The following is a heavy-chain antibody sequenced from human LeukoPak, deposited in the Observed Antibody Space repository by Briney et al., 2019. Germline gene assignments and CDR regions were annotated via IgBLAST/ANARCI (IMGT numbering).Heavy chain of an antibody. J-gene: IGHJ4*02. CDR2: INAGNGNT. CDR1: GYTFTTYS. V-gene: IGHV1-3*01. CDR3: ARELLRSDGFDF. D-gene: IGHD1-26*01. Sequence: ASVKVSCKASGYTFTTYSMHWVRQAPGQRLEWMGWINAGNGNTKYSRKFQGRVTITRDTSASTAYMELSSLRSEDTAVYYCARELLRSDGFDFWGLGTLVTVSS.